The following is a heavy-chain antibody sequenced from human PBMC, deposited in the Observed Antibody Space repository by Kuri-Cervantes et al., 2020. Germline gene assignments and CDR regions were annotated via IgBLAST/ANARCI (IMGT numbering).Heavy chain of an antibody. V-gene: IGHV3-48*03. J-gene: IGHJ3*02. CDR1: GFTFSSYE. D-gene: IGHD2-21*02. CDR3: ARDDDCGGDCSRAFDI. CDR2: ISSSGSTI. Sequence: GESLKISCAASGFTFSSYEMNWVRQAPGKGLEWVSYISSSGSTIYYADSVRGRFTISRDNAKNSLYLQMNSLRAEDTAVYYCARDDDCGGDCSRAFDIWGQGAMVTVSS.